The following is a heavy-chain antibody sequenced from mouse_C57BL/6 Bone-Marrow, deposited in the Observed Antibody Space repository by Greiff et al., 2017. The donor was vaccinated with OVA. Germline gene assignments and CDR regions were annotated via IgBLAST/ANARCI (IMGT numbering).Heavy chain of an antibody. CDR1: GYTFTDYN. CDR2: INPNNGGT. CDR3: ARGVIDGYYLDY. D-gene: IGHD2-3*01. J-gene: IGHJ2*01. Sequence: EVQLQQSGPELVKPGASVKMSCKASGYTFTDYNMHWVKQSHGKSLEWIGYINPNNGGTSYNQKFKGKATLTVNKSSSTAYMELRSLTSEDSAVYYCARGVIDGYYLDYWGQGTTLTVSS. V-gene: IGHV1-22*01.